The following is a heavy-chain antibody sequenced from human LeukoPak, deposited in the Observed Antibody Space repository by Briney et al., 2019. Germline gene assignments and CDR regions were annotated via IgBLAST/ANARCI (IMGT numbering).Heavy chain of an antibody. V-gene: IGHV3-30-3*01. CDR2: ISYDGSNK. Sequence: GRSLRLSCASSGFTFSSYAMHWVRQAPGKGLEWVAVISYDGSNKYYADSVKGRFTISRDNSKNTLYLQMNSLRAEDTAVYYCARDRVGATDYFDYWGQGTLVTVSS. CDR3: ARDRVGATDYFDY. CDR1: GFTFSSYA. D-gene: IGHD1-26*01. J-gene: IGHJ4*02.